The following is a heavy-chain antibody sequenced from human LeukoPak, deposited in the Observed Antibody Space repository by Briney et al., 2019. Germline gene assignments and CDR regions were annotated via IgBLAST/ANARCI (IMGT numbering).Heavy chain of an antibody. CDR3: ARLNNYYDSSGSYGYYFDY. Sequence: SETLSLTCTVSSGSISIYYWSWIRQPPPKGLEWIGYIHYSGSTIYNPSLKSRVTISVDTSKNQFSLKLTSVTAADTAVYYCARLNNYYDSSGSYGYYFDYWGQGSLVTVSS. J-gene: IGHJ4*02. D-gene: IGHD3-22*01. CDR1: SGSISIYY. CDR2: IHYSGST. V-gene: IGHV4-59*08.